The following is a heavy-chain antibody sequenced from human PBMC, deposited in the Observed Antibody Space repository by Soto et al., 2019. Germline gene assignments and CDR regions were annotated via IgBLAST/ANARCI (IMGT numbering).Heavy chain of an antibody. J-gene: IGHJ1*01. CDR2: MHYSGFS. V-gene: IGHV4-59*03. CDR3: GTSYGNARYTY. Sequence: PTGTLCITCSFSEDSLAINYLTCVGQCPKKGLEWMGYMHYSGFSHYNPSLKSRLTISVERSKNQFTLQLTSVTVEDTAVYYFGTSYGNARYTYRAQRTEVPVSA. CDR1: EDSLAINY. D-gene: IGHD1-1*01.